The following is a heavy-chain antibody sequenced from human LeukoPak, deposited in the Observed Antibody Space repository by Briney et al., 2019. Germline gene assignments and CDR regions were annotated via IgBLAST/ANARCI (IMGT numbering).Heavy chain of an antibody. J-gene: IGHJ4*02. CDR2: ISYDGSNK. CDR1: GSTFSSYA. Sequence: GGSLRLSCAASGSTFSSYAMHWVRQAPGKGLEWVAVISYDGSNKYYADSVKGRFTISRDNSKNTLYLQMNSLRAEDTAVYYCARDGGYSSSWPDYWGQGTLVTVSS. D-gene: IGHD6-13*01. CDR3: ARDGGYSSSWPDY. V-gene: IGHV3-30-3*01.